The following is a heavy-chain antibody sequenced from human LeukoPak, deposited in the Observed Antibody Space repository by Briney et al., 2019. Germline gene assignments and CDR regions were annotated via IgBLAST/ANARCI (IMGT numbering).Heavy chain of an antibody. J-gene: IGHJ4*02. D-gene: IGHD4-23*01. CDR3: ARGRLRWGYFDY. CDR1: GYTFTGYY. CDR2: INPNSGGT. V-gene: IGHV1-2*02. Sequence: ASVKVSCKASGYTFTGYYMHWVRQATGQGLEWMGWINPNSGGTNYAQKFQGRVTMTRDTSISTAYMELSRLRSDDTAVYYCARGRLRWGYFDYWGQGTLVTVSS.